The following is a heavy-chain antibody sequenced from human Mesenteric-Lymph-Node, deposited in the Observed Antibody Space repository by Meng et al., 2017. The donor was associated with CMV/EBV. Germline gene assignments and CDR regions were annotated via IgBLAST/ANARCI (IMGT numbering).Heavy chain of an antibody. CDR2: ISSSSTI. D-gene: IGHD1-20*01. Sequence: GESLKISCAASGFTFSSYSMNWVRQAPGKGLEWVSYISSSSTIYYADSVKGRFTISRDNAKNSLYLQMNSLRAEDTAVYYCARYLTGTDYYYGMDVWGQGTTVTVSS. J-gene: IGHJ6*02. CDR3: ARYLTGTDYYYGMDV. V-gene: IGHV3-48*04. CDR1: GFTFSSYS.